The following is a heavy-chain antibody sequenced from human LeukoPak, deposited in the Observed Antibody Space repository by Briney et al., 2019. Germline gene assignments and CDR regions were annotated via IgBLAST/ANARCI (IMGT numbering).Heavy chain of an antibody. Sequence: ASVKVSCKASGGTFSSYAISWVRQATGQGLEWMGCMNPNSGNTGCAQKFQGRVTMTRNTSISTAYMELSSLRSEDTAVYFCAVRIAAARLGNWFDPWGQGTLVTVSS. J-gene: IGHJ5*02. CDR1: GGTFSSYA. V-gene: IGHV1-8*02. CDR2: MNPNSGNT. D-gene: IGHD6-13*01. CDR3: AVRIAAARLGNWFDP.